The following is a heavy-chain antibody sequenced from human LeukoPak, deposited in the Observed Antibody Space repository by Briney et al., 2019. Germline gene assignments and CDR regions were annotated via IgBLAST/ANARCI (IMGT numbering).Heavy chain of an antibody. V-gene: IGHV7-4-1*01. J-gene: IGHJ4*02. Sequence: ASVKVSCKASGYTLTSYAMNWVRQAPGQGLEWMGWINTNTGNPTYAQGFTGRFVFSLDTSVSTAYLQIRSLKAEDTAVYYCARSMGSWSLKGFDYWGQGTLVTVSS. D-gene: IGHD2-15*01. CDR3: ARSMGSWSLKGFDY. CDR1: GYTLTSYA. CDR2: INTNTGNP.